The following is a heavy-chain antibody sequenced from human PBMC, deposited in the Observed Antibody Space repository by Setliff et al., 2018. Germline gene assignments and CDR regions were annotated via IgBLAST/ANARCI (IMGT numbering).Heavy chain of an antibody. V-gene: IGHV4-39*01. J-gene: IGHJ4*02. Sequence: PSETLSLTCAVSGGSISSSNWWSWVRQPPGKGLEWIGSIYYSGSTYYSPSLKSRVTISVDTSKNQFSLKLTSVTAADTAVYYCARLSYYGSGSYYDFDSWGQGTLVTVSS. CDR1: GGSISSSNW. CDR3: ARLSYYGSGSYYDFDS. CDR2: IYYSGST. D-gene: IGHD3-10*01.